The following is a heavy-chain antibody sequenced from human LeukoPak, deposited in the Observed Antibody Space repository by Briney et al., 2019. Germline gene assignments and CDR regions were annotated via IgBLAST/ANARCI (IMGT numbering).Heavy chain of an antibody. CDR3: TTDCGSGSYHYFNY. CDR1: GFTFNNAW. V-gene: IGHV3-15*01. J-gene: IGHJ4*02. Sequence: GGSLRLSCAASGFTFNNAWMSWVRQAPNKGLEWVGRVKTKTDGGTTDYAAPVKGRFTISRDDSKDTLYLQMNRLKTEDTAVYYCTTDCGSGSYHYFNYWGQGTLVTVSS. D-gene: IGHD3-10*01. CDR2: VKTKTDGGTT.